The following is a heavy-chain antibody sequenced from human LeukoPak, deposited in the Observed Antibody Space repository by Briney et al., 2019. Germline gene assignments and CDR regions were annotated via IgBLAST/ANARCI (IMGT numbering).Heavy chain of an antibody. Sequence: GGSLRLSCATSGFTFSDYYMSWIRQAPGKGLEWVSYISSRSTYTKYADSVKGRFTIFRDNAKKSMFLQMNSLRAEDTAVYYCARAGGGSASYFAYWGQGALVTVSS. D-gene: IGHD6-19*01. V-gene: IGHV3-11*05. J-gene: IGHJ4*02. CDR3: ARAGGGSASYFAY. CDR2: ISSRSTYT. CDR1: GFTFSDYY.